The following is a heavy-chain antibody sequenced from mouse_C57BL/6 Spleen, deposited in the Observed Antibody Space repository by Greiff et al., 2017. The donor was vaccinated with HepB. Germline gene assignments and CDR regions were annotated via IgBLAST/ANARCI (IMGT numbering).Heavy chain of an antibody. CDR2: IYWDDDK. V-gene: IGHV8-12*01. CDR3: ARRITTVVATEYYYAMDY. CDR1: GFSLSTSGMG. J-gene: IGHJ4*01. Sequence: QVTLKESGPGILQSSQTLSLTCSFSGFSLSTSGMGVSWIRQPSGKGLEWLAHIYWDDDKRYNPSLKSRLTISKDTSRNQVFLKITSVDTADTATYYCARRITTVVATEYYYAMDYWGQGTSVTVSS. D-gene: IGHD1-1*01.